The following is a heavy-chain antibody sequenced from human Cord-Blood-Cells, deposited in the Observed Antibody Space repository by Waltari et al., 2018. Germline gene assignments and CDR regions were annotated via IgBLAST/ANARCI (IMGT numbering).Heavy chain of an antibody. Sequence: QVQLQQWGAGLLKPSETLSLTCAVYGGSFSGYYWSWIRQPPGKGLEWIGEINHSGSTNYTPSLKSRVTISVDTSKNQFPLKLSSVTAADTAVYYCARGRGNDSSGYYYVDYWGQGTLVTVSS. CDR2: INHSGST. V-gene: IGHV4-34*01. D-gene: IGHD3-22*01. CDR3: ARGRGNDSSGYYYVDY. J-gene: IGHJ4*02. CDR1: GGSFSGYY.